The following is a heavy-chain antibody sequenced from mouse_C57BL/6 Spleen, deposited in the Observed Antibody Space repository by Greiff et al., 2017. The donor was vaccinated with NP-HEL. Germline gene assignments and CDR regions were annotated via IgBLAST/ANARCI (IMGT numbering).Heavy chain of an antibody. CDR3: ARASTMVTPYWYFDV. CDR1: GFTFSSYA. J-gene: IGHJ1*03. D-gene: IGHD2-1*01. Sequence: EVQLMEPGGGLVKPGGSLKLSCAASGFTFSSYAMSWVRQTPEKRLEWVATISDGGSYTYYPDNVKGRFTISIDNAKNNLYLQMSHLKSEDTAMYYCARASTMVTPYWYFDVWGTGTTVTVSS. CDR2: ISDGGSYT. V-gene: IGHV5-4*01.